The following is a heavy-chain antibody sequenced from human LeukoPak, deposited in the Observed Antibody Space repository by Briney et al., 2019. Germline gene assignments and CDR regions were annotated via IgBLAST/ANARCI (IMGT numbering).Heavy chain of an antibody. CDR2: MYSGGSI. Sequence: GGSLRLSCAASEFTFTNSAMSWVRQAPGKGLEWVSVMYSGGSIYYADSVKGRFTISRDNSRNTLFLQMDSLRADDTAVYYCASSLLATMGPLFYWGLGALVTVSS. CDR1: EFTFTNSA. J-gene: IGHJ4*02. CDR3: ASSLLATMGPLFY. V-gene: IGHV3-23*03. D-gene: IGHD5-24*01.